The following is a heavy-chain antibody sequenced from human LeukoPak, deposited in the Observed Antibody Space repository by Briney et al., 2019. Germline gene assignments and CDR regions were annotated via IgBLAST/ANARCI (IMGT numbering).Heavy chain of an antibody. CDR2: INSDGSST. V-gene: IGHV3-74*01. D-gene: IGHD3-10*01. J-gene: IGHJ4*02. CDR1: GFTFSSYG. CDR3: ARTPEEDGAGPYYYGSGSYWLFDY. Sequence: PGGSLRLSCAASGFTFSSYGMHWVRQAPGKGLVWVSRINSDGSSTSYADSVKGRFTISRDNAKNTLYLQMNSLRAEDTAVYYCARTPEEDGAGPYYYGSGSYWLFDYWGQGTLVTVSS.